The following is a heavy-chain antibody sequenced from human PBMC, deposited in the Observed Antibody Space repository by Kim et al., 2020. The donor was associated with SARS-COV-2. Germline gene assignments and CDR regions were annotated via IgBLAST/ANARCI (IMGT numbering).Heavy chain of an antibody. J-gene: IGHJ6*02. CDR2: IYYSGST. CDR1: GGSISSGGYY. Sequence: SETLSLTCTVSGGSISSGGYYWSWIRQHPGKGLEWIGYIYYSGSTYYNPSLKSRVTISVDTSKNQFSLKLSSVTAADTAVYYCARDSGGAVATPYGMDVWGQGTTVTVSS. V-gene: IGHV4-31*03. CDR3: ARDSGGAVATPYGMDV. D-gene: IGHD5-12*01.